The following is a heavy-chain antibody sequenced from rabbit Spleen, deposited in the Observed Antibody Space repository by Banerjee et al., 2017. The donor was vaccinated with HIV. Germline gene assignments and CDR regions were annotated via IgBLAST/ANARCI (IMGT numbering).Heavy chain of an antibody. CDR1: GFSFSSSDY. CDR3: ARALSTDNIFYHGGMDL. Sequence: QSLEESGGDLVKPGASLTLTCTASGFSFSSSDYMCWVRQAPGKGLEWIACIAGSSSGFTYSATWAKGRFTCSRTSSTTVTLQMTSLTAADTATYFCARALSTDNIFYHGGMDLWGPGTLVTVS. V-gene: IGHV1S40*01. D-gene: IGHD7-1*01. J-gene: IGHJ6*01. CDR2: IAGSSSGFT.